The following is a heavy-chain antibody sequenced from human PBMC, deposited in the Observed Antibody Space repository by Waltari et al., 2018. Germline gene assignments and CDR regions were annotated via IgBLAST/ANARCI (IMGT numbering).Heavy chain of an antibody. CDR2: VFYRGSN. CDR3: VRHSFLESEAKYYYYGMDV. Sequence: QVQLQESGPGLVKPSETLSLTCTVSGGSIISTTSYLVWMRRTPGKGLEWIGSVFYRGSNYYNASLKSRLNMSVDNSKNEFSMQLNSVTAADTGVYYCVRHSFLESEAKYYYYGMDVWGQGTTVTVSS. CDR1: GGSIISTTSY. D-gene: IGHD3-3*01. J-gene: IGHJ6*02. V-gene: IGHV4-39*07.